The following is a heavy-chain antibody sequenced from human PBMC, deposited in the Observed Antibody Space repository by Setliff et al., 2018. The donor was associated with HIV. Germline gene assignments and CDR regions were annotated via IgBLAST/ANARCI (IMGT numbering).Heavy chain of an antibody. J-gene: IGHJ6*02. D-gene: IGHD2-2*01. CDR1: GFTFSTFW. Sequence: PGGSLRLSCAASGFTFSTFWMGWVRQAPGKGREWVAYIKPDGSTKKYVDSVKGRFTISRDNTWNTVDLQMNTLRVEDTAVYYCAKVPLFVVVPADLGGMDVWGQGTTVTVSS. CDR3: AKVPLFVVVPADLGGMDV. V-gene: IGHV3-7*03. CDR2: IKPDGSTK.